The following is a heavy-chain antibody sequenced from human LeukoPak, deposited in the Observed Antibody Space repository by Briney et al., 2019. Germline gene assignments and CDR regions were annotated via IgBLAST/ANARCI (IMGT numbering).Heavy chain of an antibody. Sequence: GGSLRLSCAASGFTFSSYAMSWVRQAPGKGLEWVSAISGSGGSTYYADSVKGRFTISRDNSKNTLYLQMNSLRAEDTAVYYCAKSGSGGSGSYYFDYWSQGTLVTVSS. CDR1: GFTFSSYA. J-gene: IGHJ4*02. D-gene: IGHD3-10*01. CDR2: ISGSGGST. CDR3: AKSGSGGSGSYYFDY. V-gene: IGHV3-23*01.